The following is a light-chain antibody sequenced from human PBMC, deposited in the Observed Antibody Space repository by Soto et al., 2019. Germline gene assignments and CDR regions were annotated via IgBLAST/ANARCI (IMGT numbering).Light chain of an antibody. J-gene: IGKJ5*01. CDR2: KAF. CDR1: QSINNL. V-gene: IGKV1-5*03. CDR3: QQYNSYPLT. Sequence: DIQMTQSPSTLSASVGDIVIITCRASQSINNLLAWYQQKPGRAPNLLIYKAFTLQSGAPSRFSGSGSVTEFTLAISSLQPDDFAVYYCQQYNSYPLTFGQGTRLEIK.